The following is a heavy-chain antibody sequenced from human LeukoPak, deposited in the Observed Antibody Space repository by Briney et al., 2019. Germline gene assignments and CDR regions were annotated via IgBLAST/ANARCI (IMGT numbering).Heavy chain of an antibody. CDR3: ARDTDYGSGLMDV. J-gene: IGHJ6*02. Sequence: GGSLRLSCAASGFTFSSYGMHWVRQAPGKGLEWVALIWYDGSNKYYADSVKGRFTISRDNSKNTLYLQVNSLRAEDTAVYYCARDTDYGSGLMDVWGQGTTVTVSS. V-gene: IGHV3-33*01. CDR1: GFTFSSYG. D-gene: IGHD3-10*01. CDR2: IWYDGSNK.